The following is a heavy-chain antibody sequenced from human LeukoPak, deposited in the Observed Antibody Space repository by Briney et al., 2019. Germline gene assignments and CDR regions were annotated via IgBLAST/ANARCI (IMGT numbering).Heavy chain of an antibody. CDR3: AKDGDSTMAFDY. Sequence: GGSLRLSCAASEFTFSSHAMSWVRQAPGKGLEWVSTISASGDSTYYADSVKGRFTISRDNSKSTLCLQMNSLRAEDTAVYYCAKDGDSTMAFDYWGQGTLVTVSS. V-gene: IGHV3-23*01. D-gene: IGHD5-18*01. CDR2: ISASGDST. J-gene: IGHJ4*02. CDR1: EFTFSSHA.